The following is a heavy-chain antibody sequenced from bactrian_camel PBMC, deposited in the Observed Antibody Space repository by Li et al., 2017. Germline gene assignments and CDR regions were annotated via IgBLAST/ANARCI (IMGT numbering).Heavy chain of an antibody. Sequence: QLVESGGGSVQAGGSLRLSCAASEAVRCMGWFRQAPGTEREGIAGISAPGSLTDYADSVKGRFIISKVNAANTLFLQMDRLKPEDTAMYYCAAEGWCGRRCFGCGAFGYWGQGTQVTVS. J-gene: IGHJ6*01. D-gene: IGHD3*01. CDR3: AAEGWCGRRCFGCGAFGY. V-gene: IGHV3S54*01. CDR1: EAVRC. CDR2: ISAPGSLT.